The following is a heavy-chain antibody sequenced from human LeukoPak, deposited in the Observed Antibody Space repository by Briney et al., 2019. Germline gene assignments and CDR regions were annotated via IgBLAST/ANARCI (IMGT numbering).Heavy chain of an antibody. J-gene: IGHJ6*03. CDR2: IKQDGSEK. CDR1: GFTFSSYW. CDR3: ARVPGGGYAQYYYYYMDV. D-gene: IGHD5-12*01. V-gene: IGHV3-7*01. Sequence: PGGSLRLSCAASGFTFSSYWMSWVRQAPGKELEWVAHIKQDGSEKYYVDSVKGRFTISRDNAKNSLYLQMNSQRAEDTAVYYCARVPGGGYAQYYYYYMDVWGKGTTVTVSS.